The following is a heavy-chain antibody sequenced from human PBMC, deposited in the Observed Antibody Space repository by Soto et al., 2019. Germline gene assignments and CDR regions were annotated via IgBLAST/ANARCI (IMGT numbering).Heavy chain of an antibody. V-gene: IGHV1-46*01. Sequence: GASVKVSCKASGYTFTSYYMHWVRQAPGQGLEWMGIINPSGGSTSYAQKFQGRVTMTRDTSTSTVYMELSSLRSEDTAVYYCARDITFGGVIVIRGNWFDPWGQGTLVTVSS. CDR1: GYTFTSYY. CDR2: INPSGGST. CDR3: ARDITFGGVIVIRGNWFDP. J-gene: IGHJ5*02. D-gene: IGHD3-16*02.